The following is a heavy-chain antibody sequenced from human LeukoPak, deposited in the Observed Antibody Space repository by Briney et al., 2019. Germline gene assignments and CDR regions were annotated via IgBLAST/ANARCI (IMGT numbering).Heavy chain of an antibody. J-gene: IGHJ3*02. CDR2: IYPGDSDT. CDR1: GYTFTNYW. Sequence: GESLKISCKGSGYTFTNYWIGWVGRMPGKGLERMGFIYPGDSDTRYSPSFQGQVSISADKSISTTYLQWSSLKASDTAMYYCARRYYASGSDAFDIWGQGTMVTVSS. D-gene: IGHD3-10*01. V-gene: IGHV5-51*01. CDR3: ARRYYASGSDAFDI.